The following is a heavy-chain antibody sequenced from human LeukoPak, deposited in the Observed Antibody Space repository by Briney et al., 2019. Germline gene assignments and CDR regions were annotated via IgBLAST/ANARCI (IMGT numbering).Heavy chain of an antibody. CDR2: ISGSGGST. V-gene: IGHV3-23*01. Sequence: PGGSLRLSCAASGFTFSSYGMNWVRQAPGKGLEWVSAISGSGGSTYYADSVKGRFTISRDNAKNSLYLQMNSLRAEDTAVYYCATSSGWYVGHYYYMDVWGKGTTVTVSS. CDR1: GFTFSSYG. J-gene: IGHJ6*03. CDR3: ATSSGWYVGHYYYMDV. D-gene: IGHD6-19*01.